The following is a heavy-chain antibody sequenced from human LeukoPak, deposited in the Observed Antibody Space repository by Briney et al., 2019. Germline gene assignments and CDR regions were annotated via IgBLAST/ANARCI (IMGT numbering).Heavy chain of an antibody. CDR3: ARDDSYGGNSADYYYYGMDV. CDR2: INSDGSST. V-gene: IGHV3-74*01. J-gene: IGHJ6*02. Sequence: GGSLRLSCAASGFTFSSYWMHWVRHAPGKGLVWVSRINSDGSSTSYADSVKGRFTISRDNAKNTLYLQMNSLRAEDTAVYYCARDDSYGGNSADYYYYGMDVWGQGTTVTVSS. D-gene: IGHD4-23*01. CDR1: GFTFSSYW.